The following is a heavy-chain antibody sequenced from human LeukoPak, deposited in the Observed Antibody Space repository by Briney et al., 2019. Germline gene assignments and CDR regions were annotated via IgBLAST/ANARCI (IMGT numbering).Heavy chain of an antibody. V-gene: IGHV3-23*01. J-gene: IGHJ3*02. Sequence: GGSLRLSCAASGFTFSDSAMSWVRQVPGKGLEWVSTISGLGDSTDYADSVKGRFSVSRDNSKNTLYLQMNSLRAEDTAVYYCAKDDKIAARPCAFDIWGQGTMVTVSS. CDR1: GFTFSDSA. CDR3: AKDDKIAARPCAFDI. D-gene: IGHD6-6*01. CDR2: ISGLGDST.